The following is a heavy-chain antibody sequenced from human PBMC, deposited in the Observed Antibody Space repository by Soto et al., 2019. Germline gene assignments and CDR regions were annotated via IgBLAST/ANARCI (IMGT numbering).Heavy chain of an antibody. CDR1: GGSISSNAHY. Sequence: QLQLQESGPGLVKPSETLSLTCTVSGGSISSNAHYWGWIRQPPGKGLEWIGNIYYSGSAYYNPSLKSRVTISVDTSKNQFSLKLSSVTAADTALYYCAASYGFHMGFDPWGLGTLVTVSS. CDR3: AASYGFHMGFDP. V-gene: IGHV4-39*01. J-gene: IGHJ5*02. D-gene: IGHD3-16*02. CDR2: IYYSGSA.